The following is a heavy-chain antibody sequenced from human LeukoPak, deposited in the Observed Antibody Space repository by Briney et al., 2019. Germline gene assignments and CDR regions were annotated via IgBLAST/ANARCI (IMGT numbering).Heavy chain of an antibody. J-gene: IGHJ4*02. CDR2: IYHSGST. V-gene: IGHV4-30-2*01. CDR1: GGSISSGGYS. D-gene: IGHD3-16*01. CDR3: ARGAGYVPLDY. Sequence: SGTLSLTCGVSGGSISSGGYSWSWIRQPPGKGLEWIGYIYHSGSTYYNPSLKSRVTISVDRSKNQFSLKLSSVTAADTAVYYCARGAGYVPLDYWGQGTLVTVSS.